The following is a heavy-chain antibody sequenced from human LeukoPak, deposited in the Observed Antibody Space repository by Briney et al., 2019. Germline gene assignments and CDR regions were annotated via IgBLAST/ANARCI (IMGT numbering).Heavy chain of an antibody. J-gene: IGHJ4*02. D-gene: IGHD1-26*01. Sequence: GSLRLSCTASGFTFSDYSMNWVRQPPGKGLEWIGEIYHNGRTNYNPSLKSRVTISVDKSNNHFSLKLSSVTAADTAVYYCAAWEVRSAFDYWGQGTLVTVSS. CDR2: IYHNGRT. CDR3: AAWEVRSAFDY. V-gene: IGHV4-34*08. CDR1: GFTFSDYS.